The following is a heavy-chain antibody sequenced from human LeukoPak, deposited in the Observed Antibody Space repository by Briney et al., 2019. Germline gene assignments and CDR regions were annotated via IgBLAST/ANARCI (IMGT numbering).Heavy chain of an antibody. CDR2: IYYTGST. J-gene: IGHJ4*02. V-gene: IGHV4-59*08. D-gene: IGHD6-19*01. Sequence: PSETLSLTCTVSGGSISRYYWSWIRQPPGKGLEWLGYIYYTGSTNYNPSLKSRVTISVDTSKSQFSLKLSSVTAADTAMYYCARVRQWLVVDYWGQGTLVTVSS. CDR3: ARVRQWLVVDY. CDR1: GGSISRYY.